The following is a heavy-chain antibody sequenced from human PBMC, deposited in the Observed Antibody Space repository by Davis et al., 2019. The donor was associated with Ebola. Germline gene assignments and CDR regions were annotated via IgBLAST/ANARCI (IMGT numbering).Heavy chain of an antibody. D-gene: IGHD4-11*01. Sequence: ASVKVSCKASGYTFSDYNIHWMRQAPGQGLEWLGRVILKSGATNYAQKFQGRVTMTRNTSISTVYMELSSLRYDDTADYYCAGGHNYAHEYWGQGTLVTVSS. CDR3: AGGHNYAHEY. V-gene: IGHV1-2*06. CDR2: VILKSGAT. CDR1: GYTFSDYN. J-gene: IGHJ4*02.